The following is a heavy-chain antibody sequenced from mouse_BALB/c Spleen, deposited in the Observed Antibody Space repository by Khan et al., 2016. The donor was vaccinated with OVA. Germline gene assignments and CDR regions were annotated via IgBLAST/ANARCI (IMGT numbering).Heavy chain of an antibody. D-gene: IGHD4-1*01. Sequence: VQLKQSGTVLARPGASVKMSCKASGYTFTRSWMHWVKQRPGQGLEWIGAIYPGNSDTNYNEKFKGKAKLTAVTSTSTAYMELSSLTNEDSAVDYCTRRNWDVAWFAYWGQGTLVTVSA. CDR1: GYTFTRSW. V-gene: IGHV1-5*01. J-gene: IGHJ3*01. CDR3: TRRNWDVAWFAY. CDR2: IYPGNSDT.